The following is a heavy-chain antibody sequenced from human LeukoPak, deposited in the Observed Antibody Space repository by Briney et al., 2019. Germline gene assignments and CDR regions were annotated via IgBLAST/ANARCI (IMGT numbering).Heavy chain of an antibody. CDR2: IYHSGGT. CDR1: GGSISSSNW. D-gene: IGHD3-16*01. CDR3: ARGEFDGGVYFDY. J-gene: IGHJ4*02. Sequence: NPSGTLSLTCAVSGGSISSSNWWSWVRQPPGKGLEWIGEIYHSGGTNYNPSLKSRVTISVDKSKNQFSLKLSSVTAADTAVYYCARGEFDGGVYFDYWGQGTLVTVSS. V-gene: IGHV4-4*02.